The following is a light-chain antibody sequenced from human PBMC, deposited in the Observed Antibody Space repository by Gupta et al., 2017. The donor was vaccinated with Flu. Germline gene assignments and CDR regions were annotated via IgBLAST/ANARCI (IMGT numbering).Light chain of an antibody. CDR3: QQFSNWPPWT. CDR2: DAS. CDR1: QSVSSY. V-gene: IGKV3-11*01. J-gene: IGKJ1*01. Sequence: IVLTQSPATLPLSPGERATLSCRGSQSVSSYLAWYQQKPGQAPRLLIYDASNRATGIPARFSGSGSGTDFTLTISSLEPEDFAVYYCQQFSNWPPWTFGQGTKVEIK.